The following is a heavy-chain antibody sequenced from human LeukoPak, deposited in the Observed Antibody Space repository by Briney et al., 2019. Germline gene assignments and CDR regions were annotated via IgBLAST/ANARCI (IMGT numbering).Heavy chain of an antibody. CDR2: IIPIFGTA. D-gene: IGHD3-9*01. CDR3: ARGEKAYDILTGYRY. Sequence: ASVKVSCKASGYTFTSYGISWVRQAPGQGLEWMGGIIPIFGTANYAQKFQGRVTITADKSTSTAYMELSSLRSEDTAVYYCARGEKAYDILTGYRYWGQGTLVTVSS. CDR1: GYTFTSYG. V-gene: IGHV1-69*06. J-gene: IGHJ4*02.